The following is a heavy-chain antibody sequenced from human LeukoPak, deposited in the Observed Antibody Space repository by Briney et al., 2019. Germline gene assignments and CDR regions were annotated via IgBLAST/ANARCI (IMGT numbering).Heavy chain of an antibody. CDR2: IYTSGST. J-gene: IGHJ5*02. V-gene: IGHV4-4*09. CDR3: ARRGGFNWFDP. D-gene: IGHD2-15*01. CDR1: GGSISSYY. Sequence: SETLSLTCTVSGGSISSYYWSWIRQPPGKGLEWIGYIYTSGSTNYNPSLKSRVTISVDTFKNQFSLKLSSVTAADTAVYYCARRGGFNWFDPWGQGTLVTVSS.